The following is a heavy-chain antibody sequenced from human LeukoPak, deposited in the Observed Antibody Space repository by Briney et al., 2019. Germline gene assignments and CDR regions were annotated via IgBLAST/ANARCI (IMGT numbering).Heavy chain of an antibody. CDR2: ISAYNGNT. J-gene: IGHJ5*02. Sequence: ASVKVSCKASGYTFTSYGISWVRQAPGQGLEWMGWISAYNGNTNYAQKLQGRVTMTTDTSTSTAYMELRSLRSDDTAVYYCARENPGFGELSAYNWFDPWGQGTLVTVSS. D-gene: IGHD3-16*02. CDR3: ARENPGFGELSAYNWFDP. V-gene: IGHV1-18*01. CDR1: GYTFTSYG.